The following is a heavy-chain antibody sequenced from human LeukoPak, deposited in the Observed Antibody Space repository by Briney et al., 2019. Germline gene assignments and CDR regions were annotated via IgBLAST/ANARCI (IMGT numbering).Heavy chain of an antibody. J-gene: IGHJ4*02. CDR3: AKRTVVTPFDY. V-gene: IGHV3-30-3*02. Sequence: GGSLRLSCAASGFTFSSYAMHWVRQAPGKGLEWVAVISYDGSNKYYADSVKGRFTISRDNSKNTLYLQMNSLRAEDTAVYYCAKRTVVTPFDYWGQGTLVTVSS. D-gene: IGHD4-23*01. CDR1: GFTFSSYA. CDR2: ISYDGSNK.